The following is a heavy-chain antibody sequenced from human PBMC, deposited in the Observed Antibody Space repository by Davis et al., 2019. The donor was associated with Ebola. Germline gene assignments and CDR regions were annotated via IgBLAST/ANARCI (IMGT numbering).Heavy chain of an antibody. CDR1: GFTFSTYS. CDR3: ARDSIVGPTTFDY. D-gene: IGHD1-26*01. CDR2: ISSDSDYI. J-gene: IGHJ4*02. V-gene: IGHV3-21*01. Sequence: PGGSLRLSCAASGFTFSTYSMSWVRQAPGKGLEWVSSISSDSDYIYYADSAKGRFTISRDNAKSTLYLQMNNLRAEDTAVYYCARDSIVGPTTFDYWGQGTLVTVSS.